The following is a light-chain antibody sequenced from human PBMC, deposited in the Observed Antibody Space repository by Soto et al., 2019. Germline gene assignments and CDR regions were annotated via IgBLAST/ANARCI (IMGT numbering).Light chain of an antibody. V-gene: IGLV2-14*01. CDR1: SSDIGGYNY. CDR2: EVT. Sequence: QSVLTQPASVSGSPGQSITISCTGTSSDIGGYNYVSWYQQHPGKAPKLVIYEVTNRPSGVSNRFSGSKSGNTASLTISGLQAEDEAEYYCSSYTSSITLGVFGTGTKLTVL. CDR3: SSYTSSITLGV. J-gene: IGLJ1*01.